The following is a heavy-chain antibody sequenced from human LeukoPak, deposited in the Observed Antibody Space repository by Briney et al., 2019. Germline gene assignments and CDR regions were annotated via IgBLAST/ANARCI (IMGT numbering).Heavy chain of an antibody. D-gene: IGHD1-26*01. CDR2: INSDGSST. CDR1: GFTFSSYW. CDR3: ARDEGGSYYDY. Sequence: PGGSLRLSCAASGFTFSSYWMHWVRQAPGKGLVWVSRINSDGSSTSYADSVKGRFTISRDNAKNSLYLQMNSLRAEDTAVYYCARDEGGSYYDYWGQGTLVTVSS. J-gene: IGHJ4*02. V-gene: IGHV3-74*01.